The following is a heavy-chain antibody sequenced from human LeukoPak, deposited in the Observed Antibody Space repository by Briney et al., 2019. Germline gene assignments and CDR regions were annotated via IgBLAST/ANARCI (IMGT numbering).Heavy chain of an antibody. V-gene: IGHV4-30-4*01. D-gene: IGHD3-22*01. J-gene: IGHJ4*02. CDR2: IYYTGST. CDR1: GGSISSDDYF. CDR3: ARVYYYDSSGFYFAY. Sequence: SQTLSLTCTVSGGSISSDDYFWTWIRQPPGKGLEWIGYIYYTGSTYYNPSLKHRVSMSLDMSENQFSLRLNSVTAADTAVYYCARVYYYDSSGFYFAYWGQGTLVTVSS.